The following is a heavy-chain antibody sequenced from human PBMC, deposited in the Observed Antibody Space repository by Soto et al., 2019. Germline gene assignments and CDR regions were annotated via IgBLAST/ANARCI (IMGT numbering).Heavy chain of an antibody. CDR2: IVPMINKI. D-gene: IGHD1-1*01. CDR1: GGTTSSYT. CDR3: ALRTGNWNPLAD. V-gene: IGHV1-69*02. J-gene: IGHJ4*02. Sequence: QVQLVQSGAEVERPGSSVKVSCKTSGGTTSSYTIGWVRQAPGQGLEWMGNIVPMINKIDYAQKFQGRVTITADNSTRTVYMELNSLGSEDTAVYFCALRTGNWNPLADWGQGTLVTVSS.